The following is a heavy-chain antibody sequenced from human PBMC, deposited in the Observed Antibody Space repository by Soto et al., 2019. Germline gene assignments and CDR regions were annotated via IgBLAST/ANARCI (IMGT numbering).Heavy chain of an antibody. CDR3: ARRPLVRGIIPYYFDY. CDR2: VYYSGSA. CDR1: GGSISSSSYY. D-gene: IGHD3-10*01. J-gene: IGHJ4*02. Sequence: SETLSLTCTVSGGSISSSSYYWGWIRQPPGKRLEWIGSVYYSGSAYYNPSLKSRLTISVDTSMNHFSLKLSSVTAADTAIYYCARRPLVRGIIPYYFDYWGQGTLVTVSS. V-gene: IGHV4-39*02.